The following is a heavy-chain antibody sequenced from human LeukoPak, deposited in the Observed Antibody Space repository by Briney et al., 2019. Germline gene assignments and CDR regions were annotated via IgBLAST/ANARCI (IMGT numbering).Heavy chain of an antibody. CDR1: GYTFTSYG. J-gene: IGHJ4*02. CDR3: AREQQLIRGDY. D-gene: IGHD6-13*01. Sequence: EASVKVSCKASGYTFTSYGISWVRQAPGQGLEWMGWISAYNGNSHYTQKFQGRVTMTTDTSTSTAYMELRSLRSDDTAVYYCAREQQLIRGDYWGQGTLVTVSS. CDR2: ISAYNGNS. V-gene: IGHV1-18*01.